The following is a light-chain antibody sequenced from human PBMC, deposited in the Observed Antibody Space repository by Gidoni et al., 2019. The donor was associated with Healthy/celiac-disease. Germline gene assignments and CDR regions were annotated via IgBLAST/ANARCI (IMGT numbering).Light chain of an antibody. CDR3: AAWDDSLNGVV. V-gene: IGLV1-44*01. CDR2: SNN. CDR1: SSNIGSNP. J-gene: IGLJ2*01. Sequence: QSVLTQPPSASWTPGQRVTLSCSGSSSNIGSNPGNWYQQLPGTAPKLLIYSNNQRPSGVPDRFSGSKSGTSASLAISGLQSEDEADYYCAAWDDSLNGVVFGGGTKLTVL.